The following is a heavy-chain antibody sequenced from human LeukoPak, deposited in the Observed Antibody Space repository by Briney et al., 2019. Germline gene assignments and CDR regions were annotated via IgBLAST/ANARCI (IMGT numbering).Heavy chain of an antibody. CDR2: INHRGST. V-gene: IGHV4-34*01. CDR1: GESFSGYR. J-gene: IGHJ4*02. Sequence: SETLSLTCAVYGESFSGYRWNWIRQPPGKGLEWIGEINHRGSTNYNPSLKSRVTISVDTSKNQFSLQLSSVTAADTAVYYCARTGGYSYGTFDYWGQGTLVTVSS. CDR3: ARTGGYSYGTFDY. D-gene: IGHD5-18*01.